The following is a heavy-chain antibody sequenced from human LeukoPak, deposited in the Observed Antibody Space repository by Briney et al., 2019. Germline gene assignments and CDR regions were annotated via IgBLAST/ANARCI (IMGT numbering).Heavy chain of an antibody. Sequence: GGSLRLSCAASGFTFTTYWMSWVRQPLGKGLEWVANIKQDGTEEYYVDSVKGRFTISRDNAKNSLYLQMNSLRAEDTAVYYCARWYSSGWFDPWGQGTLVTVSS. V-gene: IGHV3-7*01. D-gene: IGHD6-19*01. CDR2: IKQDGTEE. CDR3: ARWYSSGWFDP. J-gene: IGHJ5*02. CDR1: GFTFTTYW.